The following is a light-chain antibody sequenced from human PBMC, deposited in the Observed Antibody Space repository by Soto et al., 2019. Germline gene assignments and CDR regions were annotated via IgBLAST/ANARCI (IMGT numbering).Light chain of an antibody. CDR3: QNFGDSPFS. V-gene: IGKV3-20*01. CDR2: GAS. Sequence: EIVLMQSPDTLSLSPGERATLSCRASETISSHYIAWYQPKPGQAPRLLIFGASTRATGIPDRFSGSWSGTDFTLTISRLEPEDLSVYYCQNFGDSPFSFGPGTKVDIK. CDR1: ETISSHY. J-gene: IGKJ3*01.